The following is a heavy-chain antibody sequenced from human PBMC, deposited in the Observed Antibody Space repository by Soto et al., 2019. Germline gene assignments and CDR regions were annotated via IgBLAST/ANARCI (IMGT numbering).Heavy chain of an antibody. D-gene: IGHD5-12*01. J-gene: IGHJ6*02. CDR1: GFTFSNAW. V-gene: IGHV3-15*07. CDR2: IKSKTDGGTT. CDR3: TTDGGYALPYYYYGMDV. Sequence: GGSLRLSCAASGFTFSNAWMNWVRQAPGKGLEWVGRIKSKTDGGTTDYAAPVKGRFTISRDDSKNTLYLQMNSLKTEDTAVNYCTTDGGYALPYYYYGMDVWGQGTTVTVSS.